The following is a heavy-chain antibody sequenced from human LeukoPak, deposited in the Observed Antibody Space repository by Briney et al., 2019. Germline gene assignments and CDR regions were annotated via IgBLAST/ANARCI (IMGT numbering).Heavy chain of an antibody. CDR2: IYPGDSDT. V-gene: IGHV5-51*01. CDR3: VRGNLLRRTDLDY. CDR1: GYDFTTYW. J-gene: IGHJ4*02. D-gene: IGHD1-1*01. Sequence: GQSLKISCKGSGYDFTTYWIGWVRQMPGKGLEWMGIIYPGDSDTRYSPSFQGQVTISADKSITTAYLQWRSLKASDTAMYYCVRGNLLRRTDLDYWGQGTLVTVSS.